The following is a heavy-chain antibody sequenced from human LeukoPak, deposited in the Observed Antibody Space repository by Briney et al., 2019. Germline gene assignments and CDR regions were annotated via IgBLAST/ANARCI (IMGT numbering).Heavy chain of an antibody. CDR3: AKIYPCAVAGNGYYYGLVV. CDR2: IGGGGGST. Sequence: PGGSLTRSCAASGFTFSSYAMRWVRQAPGKGLEWVSAIGGGGGSTYYADSVKVPFTMSRDNSKDSLYLQMNSLRTQATAVYACAKIYPCAVAGNGYYYGLVVWGQGTTVTVSS. D-gene: IGHD6-19*01. V-gene: IGHV3-23*01. CDR1: GFTFSSYA. J-gene: IGHJ6*02.